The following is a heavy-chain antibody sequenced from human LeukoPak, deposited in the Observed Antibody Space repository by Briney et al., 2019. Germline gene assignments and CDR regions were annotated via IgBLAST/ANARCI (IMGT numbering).Heavy chain of an antibody. CDR3: ARAPPGRDLLGGFDF. CDR2: ISRSSSYI. V-gene: IGHV3-21*01. D-gene: IGHD2-15*01. CDR1: GFTFSSYS. J-gene: IGHJ4*02. Sequence: GGSLRLSRAGSGFTFSSYSMNWVRQAPGKGLQWVSSISRSSSYIYYADSVKGRFTISRDNARNSLYLQMNSLRAEDTAVYYCARAPPGRDLLGGFDFWGQGIRVTVSS.